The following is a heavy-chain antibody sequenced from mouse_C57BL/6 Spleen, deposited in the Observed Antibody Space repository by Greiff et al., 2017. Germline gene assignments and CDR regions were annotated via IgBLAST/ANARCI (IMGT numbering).Heavy chain of an antibody. CDR3: ARDPAYQSGMDY. J-gene: IGHJ4*01. Sequence: ESGPGLVKPSQSLSLTCSVTGYSITSGYYWNWIRQFPGNKLEWMGYISYDGSNNYNPSLKNRNSITRDTSKNQFFLKLNSVTTEDTATYYCARDPAYQSGMDYWGQGTSVTVSS. V-gene: IGHV3-6*01. CDR2: ISYDGSN. CDR1: GYSITSGYY. D-gene: IGHD2-10*01.